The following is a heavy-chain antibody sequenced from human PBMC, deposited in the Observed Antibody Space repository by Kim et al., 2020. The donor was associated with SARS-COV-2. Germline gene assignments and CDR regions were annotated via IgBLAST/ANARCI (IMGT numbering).Heavy chain of an antibody. V-gene: IGHV1-46*01. J-gene: IGHJ4*02. CDR1: GYTFTNYY. CDR3: ARGRQSEVPRFFDC. CDR2: INPSSAST. D-gene: IGHD3-16*01. Sequence: ASVKVSCKASGYTFTNYYMHWVRQAPGQGLEWMGVINPSSASTIYAQKFQGRVTMTRDTSTSTFYMELSSLRSEDTAVYSCARGRQSEVPRFFDCWGQGTLVTVSS.